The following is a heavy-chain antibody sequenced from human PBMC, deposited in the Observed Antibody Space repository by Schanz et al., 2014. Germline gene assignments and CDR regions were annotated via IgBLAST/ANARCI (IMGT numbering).Heavy chain of an antibody. CDR2: VYYSGST. V-gene: IGHV4-30-4*07. CDR3: ARAGGTYPFNS. J-gene: IGHJ4*02. D-gene: IGHD1-26*01. Sequence: QVQLQESGPGLVKPSETLSLTCAVSGGSISSGGHSWNWIRQPPGKGLEWIAYVYYSGSTFYNPSPKSRFTISVDTSKNQFPLKLSSVTAADTAVYYCARAGGTYPFNSWGQGTLVTVSS. CDR1: GGSISSGGHS.